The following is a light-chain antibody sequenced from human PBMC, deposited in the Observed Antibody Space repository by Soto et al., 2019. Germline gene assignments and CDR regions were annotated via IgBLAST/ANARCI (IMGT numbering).Light chain of an antibody. CDR1: SSDVGGYNY. CDR2: DVS. V-gene: IGLV2-14*01. J-gene: IGLJ1*01. CDR3: SSYTSSSTLAYV. Sequence: QSVLAQPAPVSGSPGQSITISCTGTSSDVGGYNYVSWYQQHPGKAPKLMIYDVSNRPSGVSNRFSGSKSGNTASLTISGLQAEDEADYYCSSYTSSSTLAYVFGTGTKVTVL.